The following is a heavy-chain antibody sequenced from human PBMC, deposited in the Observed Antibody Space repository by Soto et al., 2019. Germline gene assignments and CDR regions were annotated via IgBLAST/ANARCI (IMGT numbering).Heavy chain of an antibody. CDR3: ARDYYYRMDV. CDR2: ISSSSSTI. CDR1: GFTFRSNS. J-gene: IGHJ6*04. V-gene: IGHV3-48*01. Sequence: EAQLVESGGGLVQPGGSLRLSCAASGFTFRSNSMNWVRQAPGKGLEWISYISSSSSTINYADSVKGRFTISRDDAKNSLYLQMNSLRAEDTAVYYCARDYYYRMDVWGKGTTVTVSS.